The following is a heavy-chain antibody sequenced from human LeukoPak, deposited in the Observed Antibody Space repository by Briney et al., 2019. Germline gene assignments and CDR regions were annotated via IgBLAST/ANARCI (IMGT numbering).Heavy chain of an antibody. J-gene: IGHJ4*02. CDR2: ISGSGGST. D-gene: IGHD3-22*01. Sequence: SGGSLRLSCAASGITFSSYAMSWVRQAPGKGLEWVSAISGSGGSTYYADSVKGRFTISRDNSKNTLYLQMNSLRAEDTAVYYCAKDLSISYYYDSSGYFDYWGQGTLVTVSS. CDR3: AKDLSISYYYDSSGYFDY. V-gene: IGHV3-23*01. CDR1: GITFSSYA.